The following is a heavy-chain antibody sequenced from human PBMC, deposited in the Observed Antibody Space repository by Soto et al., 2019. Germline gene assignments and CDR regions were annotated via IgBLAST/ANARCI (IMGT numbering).Heavy chain of an antibody. Sequence: PGGSLRLSCIASGFTFGDYAMSWFRQAPGKGLEWVGFIRSKVYGGTTEYAASVKGRSTISRDDSKSIAYLQMNSLTTEDTAVYYCARGIWEMATIRPENYWGQGTPVTVSS. CDR2: IRSKVYGGTT. V-gene: IGHV3-49*03. D-gene: IGHD5-12*01. CDR1: GFTFGDYA. J-gene: IGHJ4*02. CDR3: ARGIWEMATIRPENY.